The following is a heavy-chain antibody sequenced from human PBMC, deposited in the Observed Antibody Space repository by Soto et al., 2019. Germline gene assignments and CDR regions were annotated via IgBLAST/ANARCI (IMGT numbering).Heavy chain of an antibody. CDR2: CHYTGTT. V-gene: IGHV4-59*01. J-gene: IGHJ4*02. D-gene: IGHD6-19*01. CDR1: GGSISNYY. CDR3: AKLSVAGTIFDY. Sequence: QVQLQESGPGLVKPSETLSLTCTVSGGSISNYYWNWIRQPPGKGLEWIGYCHYTGTTNYNPSLQSRVTISVDTSKNQFSLKLTSVTAADTAVYFCAKLSVAGTIFDYWGQGALVTVSS.